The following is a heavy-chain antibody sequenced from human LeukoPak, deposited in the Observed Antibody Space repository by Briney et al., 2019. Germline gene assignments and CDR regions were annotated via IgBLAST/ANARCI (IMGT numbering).Heavy chain of an antibody. CDR1: GFTFGTCA. V-gene: IGHV3-23*01. CDR2: ISGSGGST. CDR3: AKDSSSWLERPQN. J-gene: IGHJ4*02. D-gene: IGHD6-13*01. Sequence: QPGGSLRLSCAASGFTFGTCAMSWVRQAPGKGLEWVSAISGSGGSTYYADSVKGRFTISRDNSKNTLYLQMNSLRAEDTAVYYCAKDSSSWLERPQNWGQGTLVTVSS.